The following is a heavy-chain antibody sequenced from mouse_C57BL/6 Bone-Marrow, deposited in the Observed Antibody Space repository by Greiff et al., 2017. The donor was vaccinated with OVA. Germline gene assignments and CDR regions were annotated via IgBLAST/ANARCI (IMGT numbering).Heavy chain of an antibody. D-gene: IGHD2-2*01. CDR3: ARRGLPAWFAY. Sequence: QVQLQQSGAELVKPGASVKMSCKASGYTFTSYWITWVKQRPGQGLEWIGDIYPGSGSTNYNEKFKSKATLTVDKSSSTAYMQLSSLTSEDSAVYYCARRGLPAWFAYWGQGTLVTVSA. J-gene: IGHJ3*01. CDR1: GYTFTSYW. V-gene: IGHV1-55*01. CDR2: IYPGSGST.